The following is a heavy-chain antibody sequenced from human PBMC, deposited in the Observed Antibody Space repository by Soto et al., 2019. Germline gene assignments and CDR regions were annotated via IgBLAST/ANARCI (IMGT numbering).Heavy chain of an antibody. V-gene: IGHV3-7*03. CDR2: IKQDGSEI. J-gene: IGHJ4*02. CDR1: GFTFSRDW. D-gene: IGHD6-13*01. Sequence: GGALRLSCADSGFTFSRDWMTWVRQAPGKGLEWVANIKQDGSEIYYVDSVTGRFTISRDNSKNTLYLQMISLRAEDTAVYYCAKDRMAIAAAGSDYWGQGTLVTVSS. CDR3: AKDRMAIAAAGSDY.